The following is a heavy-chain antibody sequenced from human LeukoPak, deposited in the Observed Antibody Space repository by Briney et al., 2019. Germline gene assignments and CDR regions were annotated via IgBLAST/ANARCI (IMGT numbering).Heavy chain of an antibody. D-gene: IGHD4-23*01. CDR1: GFTFSSYA. V-gene: IGHV3-23*01. J-gene: IGHJ3*02. CDR3: AKPRYGGNWDAFDI. CDR2: ISVSGGST. Sequence: GGSLRLSCAASGFTFSSYAMSWVRQAPGKGLEWVSAISVSGGSTYYADSLKGRFTISRDNSQNTVYLQMNSLRAEDTAVYYCAKPRYGGNWDAFDIWGQGKWSPSLQ.